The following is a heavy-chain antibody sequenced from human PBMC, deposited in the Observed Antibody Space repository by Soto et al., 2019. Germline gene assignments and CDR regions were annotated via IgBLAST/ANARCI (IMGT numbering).Heavy chain of an antibody. J-gene: IGHJ4*02. CDR2: ISYDGNNK. CDR3: ARDFTSDY. D-gene: IGHD2-2*01. CDR1: GFTFSSYT. Sequence: PAGSLRLSCAASGFTFSSYTMHWVRQAPGKGLEWVAVISYDGNNKYYADSVKGRFTISRDNSKNTLYLQMNSLGAEDTAVYYCARDFTSDYWSQGTLVTVSS. V-gene: IGHV3-30-3*01.